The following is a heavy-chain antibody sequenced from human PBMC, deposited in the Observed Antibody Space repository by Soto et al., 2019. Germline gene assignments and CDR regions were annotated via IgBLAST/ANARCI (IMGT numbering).Heavy chain of an antibody. D-gene: IGHD4-17*01. CDR3: AVSGDYAKFDY. V-gene: IGHV1-3*01. CDR1: CWRSTNYA. Sequence: AARSVCCECSCWRSTNYAMHCVRQAPGQRLEWMGGINAGNGNTKYSQKFQGRVTITRDTSASTAYMELSSLRSEDTAVYYCAVSGDYAKFDYWGQGTLVTVSS. J-gene: IGHJ4*02. CDR2: INAGNGNT.